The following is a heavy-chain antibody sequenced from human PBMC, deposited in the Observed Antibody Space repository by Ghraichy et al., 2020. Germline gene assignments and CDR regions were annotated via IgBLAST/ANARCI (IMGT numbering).Heavy chain of an antibody. V-gene: IGHV3-23*01. Sequence: GGSLRLSCAASGFTFSSYAMSWVRQAPGKGLECVSSISGSAISTYYADSVKGRFTISRANSKNTLYLLMNSLRSEDTAVYFCAKVHSSGWYQVKSGPFDYWGQGILATVST. J-gene: IGHJ4*02. CDR2: ISGSAIST. D-gene: IGHD6-19*01. CDR1: GFTFSSYA. CDR3: AKVHSSGWYQVKSGPFDY.